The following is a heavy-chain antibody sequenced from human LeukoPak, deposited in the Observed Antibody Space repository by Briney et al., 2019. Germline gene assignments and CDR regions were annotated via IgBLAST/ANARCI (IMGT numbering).Heavy chain of an antibody. CDR1: GLSFSRNG. D-gene: IGHD1-1*01. CDR3: ARSTTGTSRPTAYFDY. Sequence: GGSLRLSCAASGLSFSRNGMHWVRQAPGKGLEWLTFIQYDASSKYYADSVKGRFTISRDNAKNSLYLQMNSLRAEDTAVYYCARSTTGTSRPTAYFDYWGQGTLVTVSS. CDR2: IQYDASSK. J-gene: IGHJ4*02. V-gene: IGHV3-30*02.